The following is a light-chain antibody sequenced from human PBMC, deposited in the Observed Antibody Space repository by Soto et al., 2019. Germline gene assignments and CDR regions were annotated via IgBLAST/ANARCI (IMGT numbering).Light chain of an antibody. Sequence: DIQLTQSPSFLSPSIGESVTITCRASQVISTSLAWYQVKPGKAPKLLIYDASSLESGVPSRFSGSGSGTEFTLTISSLQPDDCATYYCHTYNSYSLHTFGQGTKVDIK. CDR3: HTYNSYSLHT. V-gene: IGKV1-9*01. CDR1: QVISTS. CDR2: DAS. J-gene: IGKJ2*01.